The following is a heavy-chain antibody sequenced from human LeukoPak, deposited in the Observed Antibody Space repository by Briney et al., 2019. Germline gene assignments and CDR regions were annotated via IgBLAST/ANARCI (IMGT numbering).Heavy chain of an antibody. CDR3: ARDRSDYGDLGY. CDR2: IYYSGST. CDR1: GVSISSGGYY. D-gene: IGHD4-17*01. Sequence: SETLSLTCTVSGVSISSGGYYWSWIRQHPGKGLEWIGYIYYSGSTYYNPSLKSRVTISVDTSKNQFSLKLSSVTAADTAVYYCARDRSDYGDLGYWGQGTLVTVSS. V-gene: IGHV4-31*03. J-gene: IGHJ4*02.